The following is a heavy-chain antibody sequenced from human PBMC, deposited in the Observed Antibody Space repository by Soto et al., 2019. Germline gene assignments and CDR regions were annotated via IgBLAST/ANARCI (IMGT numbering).Heavy chain of an antibody. CDR1: GGTFSSYS. CDR3: ARDGGRHSGGIDY. D-gene: IGHD2-15*01. V-gene: IGHV1-69*01. J-gene: IGHJ4*02. Sequence: QVQLVQSGAEVKKPGSSVKVSCKASGGTFSSYSINWVRQAPGQGLEWMGEIIPIFGTANYAQKLQGRVTITEDESTRTAYMELSSLRSENTAVYYCARDGGRHSGGIDYWGQGTLVTVSS. CDR2: IIPIFGTA.